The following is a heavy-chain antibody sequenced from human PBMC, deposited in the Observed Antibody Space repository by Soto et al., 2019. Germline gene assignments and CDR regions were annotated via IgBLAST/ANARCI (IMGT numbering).Heavy chain of an antibody. CDR1: GYTFTSYG. V-gene: IGHV1-18*01. CDR2: ISGYNGNS. J-gene: IGHJ4*02. Sequence: QVQLVQSGAEVKKPGASVKVSCKASGYTFTSYGISWVRQAPGQGLEWMGRISGYNGNSNYEQNLQGRVTMTTDTSTSTAYMELRSLRSDDTAVYYCAREDIQDIVVVVVAPEGLGYRGQGTLVSVSS. CDR3: AREDIQDIVVVVVAPEGLGY. D-gene: IGHD2-15*01.